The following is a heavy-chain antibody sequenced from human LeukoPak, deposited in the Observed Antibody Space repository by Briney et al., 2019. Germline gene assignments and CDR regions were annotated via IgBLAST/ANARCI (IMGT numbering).Heavy chain of an antibody. J-gene: IGHJ3*02. CDR3: ARDRPYYFSSSLVAFDI. V-gene: IGHV3-33*08. D-gene: IGHD6-6*01. CDR1: GFTFSSYG. Sequence: PGRSLRLSCAASGFTFSSYGMHWVRQAPGKGLEWVAVIWYGGSNKYYADSVKGRFTISRDNSKNTLYLQMNSLRAEDTAVYYCARDRPYYFSSSLVAFDIWGQGTMVTVSS. CDR2: IWYGGSNK.